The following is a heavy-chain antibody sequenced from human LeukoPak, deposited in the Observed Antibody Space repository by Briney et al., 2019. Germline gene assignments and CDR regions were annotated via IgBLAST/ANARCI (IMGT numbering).Heavy chain of an antibody. Sequence: SETLSLTXTVSGGSISSSSYYWGWIRQPPGTGLEWIGSIYYSGSTYYNPSLKSRVTISVDTSKNQFSLKLSSVTAADTAVYYCASGHYGDYVVWFDPWGQGTLVTVSS. D-gene: IGHD4-17*01. V-gene: IGHV4-39*01. J-gene: IGHJ5*02. CDR3: ASGHYGDYVVWFDP. CDR1: GGSISSSSYY. CDR2: IYYSGST.